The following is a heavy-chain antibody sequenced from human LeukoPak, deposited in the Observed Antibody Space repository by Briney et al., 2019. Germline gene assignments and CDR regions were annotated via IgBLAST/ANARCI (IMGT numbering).Heavy chain of an antibody. CDR1: GYTFTAYY. CDR2: INTNTGNP. V-gene: IGHV7-4-1*02. J-gene: IGHJ4*02. Sequence: ASVKVSCKATGYTFTAYYMQWVRQAPGQGLEWMGWINTNTGNPTYAQGFTGRFVFSLDTSVSTAYLQISSLRAEDTAVYYCARRNHYDSKEIDYWGQGTLVTVSS. D-gene: IGHD3-22*01. CDR3: ARRNHYDSKEIDY.